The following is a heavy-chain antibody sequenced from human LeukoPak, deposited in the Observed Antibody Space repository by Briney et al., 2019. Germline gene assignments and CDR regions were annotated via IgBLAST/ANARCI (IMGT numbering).Heavy chain of an antibody. CDR1: GFTFSSYA. D-gene: IGHD6-19*01. CDR2: ISGSGGST. J-gene: IGHJ4*02. Sequence: GGSLRLSCAASGFTFSSYAMSWVRQAPGKGLEWVSAISGSGGSTYYADSVKVRFTISRDNSKNTLYLQMNSLRAEDTAVYYCAKDTGFGIVVAGSDYWGQGTLVTVSS. CDR3: AKDTGFGIVVAGSDY. V-gene: IGHV3-23*01.